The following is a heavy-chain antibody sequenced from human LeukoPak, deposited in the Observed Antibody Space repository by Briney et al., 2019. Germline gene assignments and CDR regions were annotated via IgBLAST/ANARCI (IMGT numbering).Heavy chain of an antibody. Sequence: GGSLRLSCAASRFTFCRYSMNWVRQAPGKGLEWVSSISSSSSYIYYADSVKGRFTISRDNAKNTLYLQMNSLRAEATAVYYCARDGRSGNFDKWGQGTLVSVSS. D-gene: IGHD1-26*01. V-gene: IGHV3-21*04. CDR1: RFTFCRYS. CDR2: ISSSSSYI. J-gene: IGHJ4*02. CDR3: ARDGRSGNFDK.